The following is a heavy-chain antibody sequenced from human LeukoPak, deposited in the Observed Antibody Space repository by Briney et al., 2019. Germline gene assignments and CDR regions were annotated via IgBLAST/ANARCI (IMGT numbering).Heavy chain of an antibody. J-gene: IGHJ4*02. Sequence: ASVKVSCKASGYTFTGYYMHWVRQAPGQGLEWMGRINPNSGGTNYAQKFQGRVTMPRDTSISTAYMELSRLRSDDTAVYYCARAVSSGWYQDYWGQGTLVTVSS. V-gene: IGHV1-2*06. CDR1: GYTFTGYY. D-gene: IGHD6-19*01. CDR2: INPNSGGT. CDR3: ARAVSSGWYQDY.